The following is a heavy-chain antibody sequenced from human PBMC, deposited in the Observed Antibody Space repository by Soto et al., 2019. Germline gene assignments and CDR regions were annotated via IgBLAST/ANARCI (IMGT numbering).Heavy chain of an antibody. Sequence: EVQVMESGGGLVQPGGSLRLSCAASEFSFSSYALNWVRQAPGKGLEWVSAISATGTTTYYADSVKGRFTISRDNSKRSLFLQMDSLSPEDTAVYYCATYSSPFDYWGQGTLVTVSS. J-gene: IGHJ4*02. CDR3: ATYSSPFDY. D-gene: IGHD6-13*01. CDR1: EFSFSSYA. V-gene: IGHV3-23*01. CDR2: ISATGTTT.